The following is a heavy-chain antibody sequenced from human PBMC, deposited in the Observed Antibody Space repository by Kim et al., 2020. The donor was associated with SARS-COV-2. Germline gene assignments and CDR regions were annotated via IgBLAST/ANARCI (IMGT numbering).Heavy chain of an antibody. V-gene: IGHV3-74*01. J-gene: IGHJ4*02. Sequence: NDTDSVKGRFTISRDNAKNTLYLQMNSLRVEDTAVYYCAGIRGSGTYSTYWGQGTLVTVSS. CDR3: AGIRGSGTYSTY. D-gene: IGHD1-26*01.